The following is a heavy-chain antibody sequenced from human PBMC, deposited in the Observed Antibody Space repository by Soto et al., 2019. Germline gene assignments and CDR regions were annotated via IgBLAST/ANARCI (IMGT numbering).Heavy chain of an antibody. CDR1: GYSFTSYW. CDR3: ARLGPLGITIDY. J-gene: IGHJ4*02. D-gene: IGHD1-26*01. CDR2: IYPGNSNI. Sequence: LGESLKISCNGSGYSFTSYWIGWVRQMPGKGLEWMGIIYPGNSNIKYGPSFQGQVAISADKSITTAYLQWSSLKASDTAMYYCARLGPLGITIDYWGQGVLVTVSS. V-gene: IGHV5-51*01.